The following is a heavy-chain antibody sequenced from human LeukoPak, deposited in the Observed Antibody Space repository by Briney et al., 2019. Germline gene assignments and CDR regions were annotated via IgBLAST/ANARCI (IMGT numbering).Heavy chain of an antibody. V-gene: IGHV3-66*01. J-gene: IGHJ5*02. Sequence: GSLRLSCAASGVTVSNNYMNWVRQAPGKGLEWVSLIFSNGDTHYADSVKGRFTISRDSSKNTLYLQMNSLRAEDTAIYYCARDPPAAAINTYAWGQGTLVTVSS. CDR3: ARDPPAAAINTYA. CDR1: GVTVSNNY. D-gene: IGHD6-13*01. CDR2: IFSNGDT.